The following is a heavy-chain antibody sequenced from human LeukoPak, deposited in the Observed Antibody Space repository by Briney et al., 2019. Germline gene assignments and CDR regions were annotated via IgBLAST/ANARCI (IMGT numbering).Heavy chain of an antibody. CDR3: AKDLERYCSGGSCYSLDY. V-gene: IGHV3-30*02. D-gene: IGHD2-15*01. J-gene: IGHJ4*02. CDR2: IRYDGSNK. CDR1: GFTFSSYG. Sequence: HPGGSLRLSCAASGFTFSSYGMHWVRQPPGKGLGWVAFIRYDGSNKYYADSVKGRFTISRDNSKNTLYLQMNSLRAEDTAVYYCAKDLERYCSGGSCYSLDYWGQGTLVTVSS.